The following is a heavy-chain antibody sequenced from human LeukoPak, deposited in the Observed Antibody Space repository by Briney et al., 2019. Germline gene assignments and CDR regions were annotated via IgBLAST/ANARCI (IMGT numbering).Heavy chain of an antibody. V-gene: IGHV3-66*01. J-gene: IGHJ6*02. CDR3: ARGRNYYYGMDV. Sequence: PGGSLRLSCAASGFTVSSNYMSWVRQAPGKGLEWVSVIYSGGTTYYADSVKGRFTISRDNSKNTLYLQMNSLRAEDTAVYYCARGRNYYYGMDVWGQGTTVTVSS. CDR2: IYSGGTT. CDR1: GFTVSSNY.